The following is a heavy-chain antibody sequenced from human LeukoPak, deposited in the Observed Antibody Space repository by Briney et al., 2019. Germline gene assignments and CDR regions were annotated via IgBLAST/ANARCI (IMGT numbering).Heavy chain of an antibody. CDR2: IRYDGSNK. V-gene: IGHV3-33*01. J-gene: IGHJ3*02. Sequence: PGRSLRLSCAASGFTFSSYGMHWVRQAPGKGLEWVAVIRYDGSNKYYTDSVKGRFTISRDNSKNTLYLQMNSMRAEDTAVYYCAREGRYSYGDAAFDIWGQGTMVTVSS. CDR3: AREGRYSYGDAAFDI. CDR1: GFTFSSYG. D-gene: IGHD5-18*01.